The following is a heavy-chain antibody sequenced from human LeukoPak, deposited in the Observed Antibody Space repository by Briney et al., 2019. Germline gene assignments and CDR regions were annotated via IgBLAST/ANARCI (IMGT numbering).Heavy chain of an antibody. CDR2: IIPILGIA. V-gene: IGHV1-69*04. CDR1: GGTFSSYA. D-gene: IGHD3-22*01. J-gene: IGHJ6*02. CDR3: ARALRGGIRRYYYDSSGYCLVCPYGMDV. Sequence: GASVKVSCKASGGTFSSYAISWVRQAPGQGLEWMGRIIPILGIANYAQKFQGRVTITADKSTSTAYMELSSLRSEDTAVYYCARALRGGIRRYYYDSSGYCLVCPYGMDVWGQGTTVTVSS.